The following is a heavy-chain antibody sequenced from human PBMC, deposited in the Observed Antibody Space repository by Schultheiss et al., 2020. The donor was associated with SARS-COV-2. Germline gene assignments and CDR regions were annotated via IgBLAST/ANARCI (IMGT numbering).Heavy chain of an antibody. CDR3: ARVEQLVGAGY. J-gene: IGHJ4*02. Sequence: SETLSLTCTVSGGSISSYYWSWIRQPPGKGLEWIGYIYYSGSTNYNPSLKSRVTMSVDTSKNQFSLKLSSVTAADTAVYYCARVEQLVGAGYWGQGTLVTVSS. D-gene: IGHD6-6*01. CDR1: GGSISSYY. CDR2: IYYSGST. V-gene: IGHV4-59*12.